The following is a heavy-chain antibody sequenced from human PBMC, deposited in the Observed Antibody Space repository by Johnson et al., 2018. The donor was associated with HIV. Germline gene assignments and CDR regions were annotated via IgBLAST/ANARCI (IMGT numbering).Heavy chain of an antibody. V-gene: IGHV3-66*01. D-gene: IGHD5-18*01. Sequence: VQLVESGGGVVQPGRSLRLSCAASGFTFSNAWMSWVRQAPGKGLEWVSVIYSGDSEYYADSVKGRFSISRDNSKNTLYLQMNSLRAEDTAVYYCARAYSYGVFDIWGQGTMVTVS. CDR2: IYSGDSE. CDR1: GFTFSNAW. CDR3: ARAYSYGVFDI. J-gene: IGHJ3*02.